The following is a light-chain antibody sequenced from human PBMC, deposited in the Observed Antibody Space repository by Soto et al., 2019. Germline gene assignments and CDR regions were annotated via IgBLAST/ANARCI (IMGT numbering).Light chain of an antibody. CDR2: GAS. Sequence: EIVLTQSPGTLSLSPGERATLSCRASQRVSRSYLAWYQQKPGQAPRLLIYGASSRATGIPDRFSGSGSGTDFTLNISRLEPEDFAVYYCQQYGSSPPWTFGQGTKVEIK. V-gene: IGKV3-20*01. J-gene: IGKJ1*01. CDR3: QQYGSSPPWT. CDR1: QRVSRSY.